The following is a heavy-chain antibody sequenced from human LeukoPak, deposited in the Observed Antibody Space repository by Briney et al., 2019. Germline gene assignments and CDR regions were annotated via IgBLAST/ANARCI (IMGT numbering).Heavy chain of an antibody. CDR2: ISYDGSNK. D-gene: IGHD6-13*01. J-gene: IGHJ5*02. CDR3: ARGPIAAAENWFDP. Sequence: PGRSLRLSCAASGFTFSSYAMHWVRQAPGKGLEWVAVISYDGSNKYYADSVKGRFTISRDNSKNMLYLQMNSLRAEDTAVYYCARGPIAAAENWFDPWGQGTLVTVSS. CDR1: GFTFSSYA. V-gene: IGHV3-30-3*01.